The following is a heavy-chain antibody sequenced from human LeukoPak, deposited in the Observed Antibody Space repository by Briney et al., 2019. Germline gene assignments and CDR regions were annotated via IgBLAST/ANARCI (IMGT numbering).Heavy chain of an antibody. J-gene: IGHJ4*02. V-gene: IGHV3-23*01. D-gene: IGHD3-3*01. CDR3: AKTTGYDFWSGYKNYYFDY. CDR1: GFTFSSYA. Sequence: PGGSLRLSCAASGFTFSSYAMSWVRQAPGKGLEWVSAISGSGGSTYYADSVKGRFTISRDNSKNTLYLQMNSLRAEDTAVYYCAKTTGYDFWSGYKNYYFDYWGQGTLVTVSS. CDR2: ISGSGGST.